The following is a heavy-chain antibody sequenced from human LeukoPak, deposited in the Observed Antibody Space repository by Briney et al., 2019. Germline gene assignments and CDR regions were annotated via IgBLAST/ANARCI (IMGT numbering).Heavy chain of an antibody. CDR2: ISGSGGST. V-gene: IGHV3-23*01. CDR1: GFTFSSYA. J-gene: IGHJ4*02. D-gene: IGHD1-1*01. CDR3: AKDGHWNLKDFDY. Sequence: RSGGSLRLSCAASGFTFSSYAMSWVRQAPGKGLEWVSAISGSGGSTYYADSVKGRFTISRDNSKNTLYLQMSSLRAEDTAVYYCAKDGHWNLKDFDYWGQGTLVTVSS.